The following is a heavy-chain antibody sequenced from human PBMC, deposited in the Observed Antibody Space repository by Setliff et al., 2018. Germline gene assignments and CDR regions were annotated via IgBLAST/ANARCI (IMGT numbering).Heavy chain of an antibody. Sequence: SLRLSCAASGFTFTNYWINWVRQAPGKGLEWVANIKQDESEKHYVGSVKGRFTISRDNARNSVYLQMNSLRAEDAAVYYCATSDWKHSAYYYYYYMDVWGKGTTVTVSS. CDR2: IKQDESEK. CDR3: ATSDWKHSAYYYYYYMDV. J-gene: IGHJ6*03. V-gene: IGHV3-7*01. D-gene: IGHD6-19*01. CDR1: GFTFTNYW.